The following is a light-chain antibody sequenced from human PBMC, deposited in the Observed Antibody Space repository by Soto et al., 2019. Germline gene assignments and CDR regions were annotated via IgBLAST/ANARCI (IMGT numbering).Light chain of an antibody. CDR1: QNVRSN. CDR2: GAS. CDR3: QQYDDWPET. Sequence: EVVMTHSPSTLSVSPLERATLSFMASQNVRSNLAWYQQKPGQAPRLLIYGASTRATGIPARFSGRGSGTEFILTISSLQSEDFAVYYCQQYDDWPETFGQGTKVDI. V-gene: IGKV3-15*01. J-gene: IGKJ1*01.